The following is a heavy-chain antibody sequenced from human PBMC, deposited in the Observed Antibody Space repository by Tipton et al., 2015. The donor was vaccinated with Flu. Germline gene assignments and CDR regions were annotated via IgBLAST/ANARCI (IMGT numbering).Heavy chain of an antibody. J-gene: IGHJ4*02. CDR2: INHSGST. D-gene: IGHD3-22*01. Sequence: TLSLTCAVYGGSFSGYYWSWIRQPPGKGLEWIGEINHSGSTNYNPSLKSRVTISVDTSKNQFSLKLSSVTAADTAVYYCARGYYYDSSGTFDYWGQGTLVTVSS. V-gene: IGHV4-34*01. CDR3: ARGYYYDSSGTFDY. CDR1: GGSFSGYY.